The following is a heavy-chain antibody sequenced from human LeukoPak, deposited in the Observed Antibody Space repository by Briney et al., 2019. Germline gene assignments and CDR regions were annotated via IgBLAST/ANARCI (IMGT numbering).Heavy chain of an antibody. V-gene: IGHV3-13*01. CDR2: VSAGHHA. J-gene: IGHJ4*02. D-gene: IGHD5-18*01. Sequence: GGSLRLSCTASGFTLGGHDMHWVRQTTGDGLEWVAAVSAGHHAFYAGSVKGRFTVSREDAKNSLCLQMNSLGAGDTAVYYCVREARGYHYTYFDYWGQGSLVTVSS. CDR3: VREARGYHYTYFDY. CDR1: GFTLGGHD.